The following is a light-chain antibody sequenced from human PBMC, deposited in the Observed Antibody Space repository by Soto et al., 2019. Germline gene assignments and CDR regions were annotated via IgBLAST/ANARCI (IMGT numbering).Light chain of an antibody. J-gene: IGKJ1*01. V-gene: IGKV3D-7*01. CDR1: QTVNRMY. CDR2: GTS. Sequence: EIVLTQSPVTLSLSPGERATLSCRASQTVNRMYLSWFQQKPGQAPRLLIYGTSTRATGIPVRFSGSGSGTDFTLTISSLQPEDFAVYFCHQDFNLPWTFGQGTKVDIK. CDR3: HQDFNLPWT.